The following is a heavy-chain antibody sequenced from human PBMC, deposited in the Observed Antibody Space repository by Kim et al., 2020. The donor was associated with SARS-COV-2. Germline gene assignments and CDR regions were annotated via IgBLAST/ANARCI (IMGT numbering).Heavy chain of an antibody. Sequence: PSFPSQVTISADKSINPAYLQWSSLKASDTAMYYCARWTSRAPYYFDYWGQGTLVTVSS. J-gene: IGHJ4*02. V-gene: IGHV5-51*06. D-gene: IGHD3-10*01. CDR3: ARWTSRAPYYFDY.